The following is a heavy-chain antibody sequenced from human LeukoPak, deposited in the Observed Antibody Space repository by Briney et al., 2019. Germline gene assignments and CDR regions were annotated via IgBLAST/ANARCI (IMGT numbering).Heavy chain of an antibody. J-gene: IGHJ6*02. D-gene: IGHD4-23*01. CDR3: ARDSPPTVVTDYGMDV. CDR2: IYTSGAA. CDR1: GGSISSYY. V-gene: IGHV4-4*08. Sequence: SETLSLTCTVSGGSISSYYWIWLRQPPGKGLDWIGYIYTSGAANCNPSFESRVTISIATSKNQFSLNVRSVTAADTAVYYCARDSPPTVVTDYGMDVWGQGTTVTVSS.